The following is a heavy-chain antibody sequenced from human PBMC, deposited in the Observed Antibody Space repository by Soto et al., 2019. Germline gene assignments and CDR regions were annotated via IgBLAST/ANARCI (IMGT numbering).Heavy chain of an antibody. Sequence: TVSGGSISSGGYYWSWIRQHPGKGLEWIGYIYYSGSTYYNPSLKSRVTISVDTSKNQFSLKLSSVTAADTAVYYCARDRDGGNSFDYWGQGTLVTVSS. D-gene: IGHD2-21*02. V-gene: IGHV4-31*03. CDR3: ARDRDGGNSFDY. J-gene: IGHJ4*02. CDR2: IYYSGST. CDR1: GGSISSGGYY.